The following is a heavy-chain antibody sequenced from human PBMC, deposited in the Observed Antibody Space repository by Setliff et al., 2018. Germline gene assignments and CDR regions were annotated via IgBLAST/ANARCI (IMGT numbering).Heavy chain of an antibody. CDR3: ATLSKDLNY. V-gene: IGHV3-33*01. Sequence: GGSLRLSCAASGLTLINNGFHWVRQAPGKGLEWVAIIWHDGTNKYYADSVKGRFDISRDSSKNTVHLQMNSLTAEDTAMYYCATLSKDLNYWGQGTLVTVSS. J-gene: IGHJ4*02. D-gene: IGHD3-3*01. CDR2: IWHDGTNK. CDR1: GLTLINNG.